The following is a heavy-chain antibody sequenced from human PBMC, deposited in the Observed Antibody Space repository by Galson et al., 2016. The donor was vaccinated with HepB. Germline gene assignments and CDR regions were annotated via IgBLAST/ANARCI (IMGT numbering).Heavy chain of an antibody. CDR1: GFSLSTYG. CDR3: AKERTDSRQIIINMMLVDIWNYLDH. D-gene: IGHD3-22*01. Sequence: SLRLSCAASGFSLSTYGVHWVRQAPGKGLEWVAVISYDGSNKYQADSVKGRFNISRDNSKNTVYLQMNSLRVEDMAVYYCAKERTDSRQIIINMMLVDIWNYLDHWGQGTLVTVSS. J-gene: IGHJ4*02. CDR2: ISYDGSNK. V-gene: IGHV3-30*18.